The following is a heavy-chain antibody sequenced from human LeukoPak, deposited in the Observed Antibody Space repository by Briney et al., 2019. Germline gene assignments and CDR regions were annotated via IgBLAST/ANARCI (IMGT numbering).Heavy chain of an antibody. Sequence: SGTLSLTCAVSGGSISSSDWWSWVRQPPGKGLGWIGEIYHSGSTNYNPSLKSRVTISVDTSKNQFSLKLSSVTAADTAVYYCARGYYDSKALGAFDIWGQGTMVTVSS. J-gene: IGHJ3*02. CDR1: GGSISSSDW. CDR2: IYHSGST. D-gene: IGHD3-22*01. CDR3: ARGYYDSKALGAFDI. V-gene: IGHV4-4*02.